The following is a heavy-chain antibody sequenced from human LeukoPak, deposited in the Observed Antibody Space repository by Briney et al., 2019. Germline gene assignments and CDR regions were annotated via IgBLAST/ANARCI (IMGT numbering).Heavy chain of an antibody. J-gene: IGHJ4*02. V-gene: IGHV4-59*01. Sequence: SETLSLTCTVSGGSISSYYWSWIRQPPGKGLEWIGYIYYSGSTNYNPSLKSRVTISVDTSKNQFSLKLSSVTAADTAVYYCARDGQGGYDYRLFDYWGQGTLVTVSS. CDR3: ARDGQGGYDYRLFDY. CDR2: IYYSGST. CDR1: GGSISSYY. D-gene: IGHD5-12*01.